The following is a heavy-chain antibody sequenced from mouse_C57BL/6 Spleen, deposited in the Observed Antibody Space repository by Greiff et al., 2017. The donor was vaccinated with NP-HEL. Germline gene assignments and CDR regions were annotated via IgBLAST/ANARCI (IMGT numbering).Heavy chain of an antibody. Sequence: VQLQQSGPELVKPGASVKISCKASGYTFTDYYMNWVKQSHGKSLEWIGDINPNNGGTSYNQKFKGKATLTVDKSSSTAYMELRSLTSEDSAVYYCAREIDDGGWAYWGQGTLVTVSA. CDR2: INPNNGGT. CDR1: GYTFTDYY. CDR3: AREIDDGGWAY. D-gene: IGHD2-3*01. V-gene: IGHV1-26*01. J-gene: IGHJ3*01.